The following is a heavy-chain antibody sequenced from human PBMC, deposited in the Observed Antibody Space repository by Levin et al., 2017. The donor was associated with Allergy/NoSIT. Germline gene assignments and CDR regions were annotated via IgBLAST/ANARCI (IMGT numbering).Heavy chain of an antibody. D-gene: IGHD5-24*01. CDR2: INPNSGGT. Sequence: GASVKVSCKASGYTFTGYYMHWVRQAPGQGLEWMGRINPNSGGTNYAQKFQGRVTMTRDTSISTAYMELSRLRSDDTAVYYCARELDSYGYGDGYNYGYWGQGTLVTVSS. J-gene: IGHJ4*02. V-gene: IGHV1-2*06. CDR1: GYTFTGYY. CDR3: ARELDSYGYGDGYNYGY.